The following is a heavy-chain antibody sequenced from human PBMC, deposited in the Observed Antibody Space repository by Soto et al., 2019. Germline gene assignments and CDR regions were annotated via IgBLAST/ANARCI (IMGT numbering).Heavy chain of an antibody. CDR2: ISYDGGNK. D-gene: IGHD4-17*01. Sequence: QVQLVESGGGVVQPGRSLRLSCAASGFTFSSYAMHWVRQAPGKGLEWVAVISYDGGNKYYADSVKGRFTISRDNSKNTLYLQMNSLRAEDTAVYYCASAPTTVVTPYYFDYWGQGTLVTVSS. V-gene: IGHV3-30-3*01. CDR3: ASAPTTVVTPYYFDY. CDR1: GFTFSSYA. J-gene: IGHJ4*02.